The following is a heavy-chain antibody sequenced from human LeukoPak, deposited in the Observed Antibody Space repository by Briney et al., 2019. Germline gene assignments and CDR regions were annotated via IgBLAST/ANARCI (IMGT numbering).Heavy chain of an antibody. Sequence: GGSLRLSCAASGFTFGSYGMHWVRQAPGKGLEWVANIKQDGSEKYYVDSVKGRFTISRDNAKNSLYLQMNSLRDEDTAVYFCARYGSGWGFDYWGQGTLVTVSS. D-gene: IGHD6-19*01. CDR1: GFTFGSYG. V-gene: IGHV3-7*02. CDR2: IKQDGSEK. J-gene: IGHJ4*02. CDR3: ARYGSGWGFDY.